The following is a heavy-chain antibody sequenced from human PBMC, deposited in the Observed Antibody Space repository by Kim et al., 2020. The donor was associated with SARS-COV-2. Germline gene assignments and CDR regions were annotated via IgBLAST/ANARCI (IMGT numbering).Heavy chain of an antibody. CDR2: INSDGSST. CDR1: GFTFSSYW. V-gene: IGHV3-74*01. CDR3: ARDRGGYDYYYYGMDV. Sequence: GGSLRLSCAASGFTFSSYWMHWVRQAPGKGLVWVSRINSDGSSTSYADSVKGRFTISRDNAKNTLYLQMNSLRAEDTAVYYCARDRGGYDYYYYGMDVWGQGTTVTVSS. J-gene: IGHJ6*02. D-gene: IGHD6-25*01.